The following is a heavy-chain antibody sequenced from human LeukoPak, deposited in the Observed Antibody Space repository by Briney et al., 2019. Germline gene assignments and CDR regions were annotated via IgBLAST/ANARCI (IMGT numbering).Heavy chain of an antibody. J-gene: IGHJ6*03. V-gene: IGHV4-38-2*01. CDR1: SYSISSGYY. Sequence: PSETLSLTCAVSSYSISSGYYWGWIRPPPGKGLERIGAIYHSGGTYYNPSLESRVTISVDTSKNQFSLKLSSVTAADTAVYYCVRQLSHYSYYYYMDVWGKGTTVTVSS. D-gene: IGHD1-1*01. CDR3: VRQLSHYSYYYYMDV. CDR2: IYHSGGT.